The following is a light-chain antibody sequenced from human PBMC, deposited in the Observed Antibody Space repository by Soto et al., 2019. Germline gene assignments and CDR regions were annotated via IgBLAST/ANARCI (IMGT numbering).Light chain of an antibody. CDR3: QQSYSTPYT. V-gene: IGKV1-39*01. CDR1: QSISSY. CDR2: AAS. J-gene: IGKJ2*01. Sequence: DIQMTQSPSSLYASVGDRVTITCRASQSISSYLNWYQQKPGKAPKLLIDAASSLQSGVPSRFSGSGSGTDFTLTISSLQPEEFATYYCQQSYSTPYTFGQGTKLEIK.